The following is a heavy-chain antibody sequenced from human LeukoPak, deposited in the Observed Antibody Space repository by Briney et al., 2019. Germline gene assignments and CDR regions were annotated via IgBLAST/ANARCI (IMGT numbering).Heavy chain of an antibody. CDR1: GYTLTELS. CDR2: FDPEDGDT. J-gene: IGHJ4*02. Sequence: ASVKVSCKVSGYTLTELSMHWVRQAPGKGLEWMGGFDPEDGDTIYAQKFQGRVTMTEDTSTDTAYMELSSLRSEDTAVYYCATDLYGSGSYYTSYWGQGTLVTVSS. D-gene: IGHD3-10*01. CDR3: ATDLYGSGSYYTSY. V-gene: IGHV1-24*01.